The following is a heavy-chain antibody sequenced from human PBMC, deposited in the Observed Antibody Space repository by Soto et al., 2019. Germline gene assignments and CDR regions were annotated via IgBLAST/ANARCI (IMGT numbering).Heavy chain of an antibody. CDR2: IYYSGST. V-gene: IGHV4-59*01. CDR1: GGSISSYY. CDR3: ARLTGDTANWAY. Sequence: SETLSLTCTVSGGSISSYYWSWIRQPPGKGLEWIGYIYYSGSTNYNPSLKSRVTISVDTSKNQFSLKLSSVTAADTAVYYCARLTGDTANWAYWGQGTLVTVSS. J-gene: IGHJ4*02. D-gene: IGHD5-18*01.